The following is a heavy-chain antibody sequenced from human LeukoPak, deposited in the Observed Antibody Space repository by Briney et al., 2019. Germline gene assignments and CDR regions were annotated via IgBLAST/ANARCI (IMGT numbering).Heavy chain of an antibody. V-gene: IGHV3-74*01. CDR1: GFTFSSYW. CDR3: VRGLVGAPYFDF. Sequence: GGSLRLSCAASGFTFSSYWMHWVRQAPGQGLVWVSRINSDGSSKIYADSVKGRFTISRDNAKNTLYLQMNSLRTEDTAVYYCVRGLVGAPYFDFWGQGTLVTVSS. D-gene: IGHD1-26*01. J-gene: IGHJ4*02. CDR2: INSDGSSK.